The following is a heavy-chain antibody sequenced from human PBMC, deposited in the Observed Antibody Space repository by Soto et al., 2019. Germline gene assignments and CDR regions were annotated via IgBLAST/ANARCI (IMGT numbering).Heavy chain of an antibody. CDR3: AKSSLFEYYFDY. CDR1: GFTFSSYG. V-gene: IGHV3-30*18. J-gene: IGHJ4*02. CDR2: ISYDGSNK. Sequence: GGSLRLSCAASGFTFSSYGMHWVRQAPGKGLEWVAVISYDGSNKYYADSVKGRFTISRDNSKNTLYLQMNSLRAEDTAVYYCAKSSLFEYYFDYWGQGTLVTVSS.